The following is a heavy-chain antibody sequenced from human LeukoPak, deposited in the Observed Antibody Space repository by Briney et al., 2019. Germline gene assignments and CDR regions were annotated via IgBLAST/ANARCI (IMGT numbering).Heavy chain of an antibody. J-gene: IGHJ4*02. CDR1: GFTFSSYS. CDR2: ISSSSSTI. Sequence: GGSLRLSCSASGFTFSSYSMNWVRQAPGKGLEWVSYISSSSSTIYYADSVKGRFTIYRDNSKNTLYLQMNSLRAEDTAVYYCAKDRYSGATVGYFDYWGQGTLVTVSS. CDR3: AKDRYSGATVGYFDY. V-gene: IGHV3-48*01. D-gene: IGHD1-26*01.